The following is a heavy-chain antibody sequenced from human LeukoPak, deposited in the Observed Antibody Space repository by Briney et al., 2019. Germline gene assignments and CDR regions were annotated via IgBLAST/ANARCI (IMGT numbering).Heavy chain of an antibody. J-gene: IGHJ5*02. D-gene: IGHD2-15*01. Sequence: GGSLRLSCAASGSTFSSYSMNWVRQAPGKGLEWVSSISSSTSYIYYADSVKGRFTISRDNAKNSLYLQMNGLRAEDTAVYYCARTVAATYGNWFDPWGQGTLVTVSS. CDR2: ISSSTSYI. CDR1: GSTFSSYS. V-gene: IGHV3-21*01. CDR3: ARTVAATYGNWFDP.